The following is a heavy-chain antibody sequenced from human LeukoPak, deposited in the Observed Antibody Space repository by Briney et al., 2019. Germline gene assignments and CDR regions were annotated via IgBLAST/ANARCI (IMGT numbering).Heavy chain of an antibody. D-gene: IGHD6-19*01. CDR2: ISSSSYI. Sequence: GGSLRLSCAASGFTFDDYGMSWVRQAPGKGLEWVSSISSSSYIYYADSVKGRFTISRDNAKNSLYLQMNSLRAEDTAVYYCARNTVAGTRLFDYWGQGTLVTVSS. J-gene: IGHJ4*02. V-gene: IGHV3-69-1*01. CDR3: ARNTVAGTRLFDY. CDR1: GFTFDDYG.